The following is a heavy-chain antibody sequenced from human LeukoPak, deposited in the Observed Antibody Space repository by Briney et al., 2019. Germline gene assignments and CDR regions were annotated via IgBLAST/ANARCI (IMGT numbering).Heavy chain of an antibody. CDR2: IIPISGQP. Sequence: SVKVSCKASGDTFSSKAINWLRQAPGQGREWMGGIIPISGQPTSAQKFQGRVTFSTDESTRTAYMELSSLTSEDSALYYCARRRGSTHLYWFDHWGQGTQVTVSS. CDR3: ARRRGSTHLYWFDH. V-gene: IGHV1-69*05. CDR1: GDTFSSKA. J-gene: IGHJ5*02. D-gene: IGHD6-13*01.